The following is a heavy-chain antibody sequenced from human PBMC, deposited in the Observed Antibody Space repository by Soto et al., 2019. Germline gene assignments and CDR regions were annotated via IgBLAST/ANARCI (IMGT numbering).Heavy chain of an antibody. V-gene: IGHV2-5*01. Sequence: GLDLEWLALIYWNDDKRYSPSLKSRLTITKDTSKNQVVLTMTNMDPVDTATYYCAHGNVDYYDSSGSFDYWGQGTLVTVSS. J-gene: IGHJ4*02. CDR3: AHGNVDYYDSSGSFDY. CDR2: IYWNDDK. D-gene: IGHD3-22*01.